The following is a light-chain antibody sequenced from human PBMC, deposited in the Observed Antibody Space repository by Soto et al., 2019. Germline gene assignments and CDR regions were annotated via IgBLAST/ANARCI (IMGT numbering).Light chain of an antibody. J-gene: IGKJ1*01. Sequence: DIVMTQSPDSLAVSLGERATINCKSSQSVLYSSNNKNYLAWYQQKPGQPPKLLIYWASTRESGVPDRFSGSGSGTDLPITISSLQAEDVAVYYCQQYYSPWTFGQGTKVEIK. V-gene: IGKV4-1*01. CDR3: QQYYSPWT. CDR2: WAS. CDR1: QSVLYSSNNKNY.